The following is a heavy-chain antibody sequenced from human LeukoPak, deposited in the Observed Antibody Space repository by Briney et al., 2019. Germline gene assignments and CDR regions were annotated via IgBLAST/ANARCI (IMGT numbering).Heavy chain of an antibody. V-gene: IGHV4-38-2*02. CDR1: GYSISSGYY. J-gene: IGHJ4*02. CDR3: ARGGTRYCSRGSCYWARQYFDY. D-gene: IGHD2-15*01. Sequence: SETLSLTCTVSGYSISSGYYWGWIRQPPGKGLEWIGSIYHSGSTYYNPSLKSRVTISVDTSKNQFSLKLSSVTAADTAVYYCARGGTRYCSRGSCYWARQYFDYWGQGTLVTVSS. CDR2: IYHSGST.